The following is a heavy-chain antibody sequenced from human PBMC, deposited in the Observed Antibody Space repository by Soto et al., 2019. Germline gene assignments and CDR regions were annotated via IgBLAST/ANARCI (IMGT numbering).Heavy chain of an antibody. CDR2: IIPIFGTA. Sequence: ASLKVSCKASGGTFSSYAISWVRQAPGQGLEWMGGIIPIFGTANYAQKFQGRVTITADESTSTAYMELSSLRSEDTAVYYCARDQGGSPAAMFGMDVWGQGTTVTVSS. J-gene: IGHJ6*02. CDR1: GGTFSSYA. D-gene: IGHD2-2*01. V-gene: IGHV1-69*13. CDR3: ARDQGGSPAAMFGMDV.